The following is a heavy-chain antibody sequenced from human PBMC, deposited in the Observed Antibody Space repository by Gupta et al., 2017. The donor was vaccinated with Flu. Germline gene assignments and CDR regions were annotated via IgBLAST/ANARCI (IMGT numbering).Heavy chain of an antibody. Sequence: QVQVVESGGGVVQPGRSLRLSCAASDITLAGYYMHWVRQAPGKGLEWVALIWSDGSNEYYADSVKGRFTISRDNSKNTLFLQMNSLRAEDTAVHYCAGDRDITLVRGPFYGMDVWGQGTTVTVSS. CDR2: IWSDGSNE. J-gene: IGHJ6*02. CDR3: AGDRDITLVRGPFYGMDV. V-gene: IGHV3-33*01. CDR1: DITLAGYY. D-gene: IGHD3-10*01.